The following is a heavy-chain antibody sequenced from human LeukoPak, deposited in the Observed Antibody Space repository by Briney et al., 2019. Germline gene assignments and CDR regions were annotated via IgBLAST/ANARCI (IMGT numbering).Heavy chain of an antibody. CDR3: ARGPVSRAYYYYGMDV. CDR2: IIPIFGTA. CDR1: GGTFSSYA. J-gene: IGHJ6*02. V-gene: IGHV1-69*13. Sequence: RASVKVSCKASGGTFSSYAISWVRQAAGQGLEWMGGIIPIFGTANYAQKFQGRVTITADESTSTAYMELSSLRSEDTAVYYCARGPVSRAYYYYGMDVWGQGTTVTVSS.